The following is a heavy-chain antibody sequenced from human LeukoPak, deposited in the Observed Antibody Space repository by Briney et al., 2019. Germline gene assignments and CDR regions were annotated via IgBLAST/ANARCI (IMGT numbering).Heavy chain of an antibody. J-gene: IGHJ4*02. CDR3: ARDRNYPFDY. D-gene: IGHD1-7*01. V-gene: IGHV4-30-2*01. CDR2: IYHSGST. Sequence: SETLSLTCTVSGGSISSGGYYWSWIRQPPGKGLEWIGYIYHSGSTYYNPSLKSRVTISVDTSKNQFSLKLSSVTAADTAVYYCARDRNYPFDYWGQGTLVTVSS. CDR1: GGSISSGGYY.